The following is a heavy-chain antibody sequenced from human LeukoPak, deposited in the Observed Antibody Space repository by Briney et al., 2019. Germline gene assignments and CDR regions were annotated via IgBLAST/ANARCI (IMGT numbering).Heavy chain of an antibody. CDR2: INHSGST. J-gene: IGHJ4*02. CDR3: ASDHH. CDR1: GGSFSGYY. V-gene: IGHV4-34*01. Sequence: KPSETLSLTCAVYGGSFSGYYWSWIRQPPGKGLEWIGEINHSGSTNYNPSLKSRVTISVDTSKNQFSLRLSSVTAADTAVYYCASDHHWGQGTLVTVSS.